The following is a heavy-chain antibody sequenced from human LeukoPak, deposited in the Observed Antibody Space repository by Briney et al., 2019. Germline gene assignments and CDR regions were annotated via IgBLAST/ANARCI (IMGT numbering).Heavy chain of an antibody. D-gene: IGHD3-10*02. V-gene: IGHV4-59*01. CDR1: GGSISSNY. Sequence: PTETLSLTCTVYGGSISSNYWSWIRQPPGKGLEWITYSSYTGSTNYNPSLKSRVTISVDTSKNQFSLRLRSVTAADTAVYYCARFIPSSGIDPWGQGTLVTVSS. CDR2: SSYTGST. J-gene: IGHJ5*02. CDR3: ARFIPSSGIDP.